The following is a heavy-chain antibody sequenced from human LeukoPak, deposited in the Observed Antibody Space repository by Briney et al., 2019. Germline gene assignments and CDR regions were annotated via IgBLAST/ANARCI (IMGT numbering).Heavy chain of an antibody. CDR3: ARGEQQLDEYNWFDP. D-gene: IGHD6-13*01. Sequence: NPSETLSLTCAVYGGSFSGYYWSWIRQPPGKGLEWIGEINHSGSTNYNPSLKSRVTISVDTSKNQFSLKLSSVTAADTAVYYCARGEQQLDEYNWFDPWGQGTLVTVSS. V-gene: IGHV4-34*01. CDR1: GGSFSGYY. J-gene: IGHJ5*02. CDR2: INHSGST.